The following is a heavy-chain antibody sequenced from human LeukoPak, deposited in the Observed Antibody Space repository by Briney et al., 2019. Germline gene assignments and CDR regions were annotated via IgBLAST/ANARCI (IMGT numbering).Heavy chain of an antibody. J-gene: IGHJ4*02. D-gene: IGHD6-13*01. CDR3: TRWGSWPYDY. CDR1: GFRFDDYY. V-gene: IGHV4-34*01. CDR2: MNHSGGA. Sequence: PGGSLRLSCSASGFRFDDYYLSWIRQAPGKGLEWIGEMNHSGGANYNPSLESRLTMSVDSSKNQFTLKLSSVSAADTAVYYCTRWGSWPYDYWGQGTLVTVSS.